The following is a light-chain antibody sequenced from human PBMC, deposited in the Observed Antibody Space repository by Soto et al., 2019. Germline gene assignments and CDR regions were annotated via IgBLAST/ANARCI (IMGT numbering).Light chain of an antibody. J-gene: IGLJ1*01. Sequence: QSVLTQEPSASGTAGQGVTISCSGSDSNIGSNSVYWYQHLPKTAPKLLIYYNNQRPSGVPDRFSGSRSGTSASLAISGIRSEDEADYYCAAWDDSMRACVFGNGTKVTVL. CDR2: YNN. V-gene: IGLV1-47*02. CDR3: AAWDDSMRACV. CDR1: DSNIGSNS.